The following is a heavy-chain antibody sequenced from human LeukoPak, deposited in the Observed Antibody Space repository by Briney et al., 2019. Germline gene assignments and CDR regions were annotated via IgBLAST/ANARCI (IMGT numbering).Heavy chain of an antibody. Sequence: PSETLSLTCIVSGGSISNSSYYWGWIHQPPGKGLEWIGSIYYSGSAYYNPSLKSRVTISVDTSKNQFSLKLTSVTAADTAVYYCARHWVVTPNYWGQGTLVTVSS. CDR3: ARHWVVTPNY. J-gene: IGHJ4*02. CDR1: GGSISNSSYY. V-gene: IGHV4-39*01. CDR2: IYYSGSA. D-gene: IGHD4-23*01.